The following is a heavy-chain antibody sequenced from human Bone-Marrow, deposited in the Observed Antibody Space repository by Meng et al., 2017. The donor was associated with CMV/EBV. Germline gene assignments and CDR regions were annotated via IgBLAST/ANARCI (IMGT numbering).Heavy chain of an antibody. Sequence: VSGGSISSSSYYWGWIRQPPGKGLEWIGSIYYSGSTYYNPSLKSRVTISVDTSKNQFSLKLSSVTAADTAVYYCARQHDYSNYFYDYWGQGTLVTVSS. J-gene: IGHJ4*02. CDR1: GGSISSSSYY. CDR2: IYYSGST. D-gene: IGHD4-11*01. CDR3: ARQHDYSNYFYDY. V-gene: IGHV4-39*07.